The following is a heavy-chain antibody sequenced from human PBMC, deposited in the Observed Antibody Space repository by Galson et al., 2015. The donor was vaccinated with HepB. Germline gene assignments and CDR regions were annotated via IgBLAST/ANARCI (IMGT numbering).Heavy chain of an antibody. CDR2: TYYRSKWYN. V-gene: IGHV6-1*01. CDR3: ARGRGAVTTGLGFDP. J-gene: IGHJ5*02. D-gene: IGHD4-17*01. Sequence: CAISGDSVSSNSAAWNWIRQSPSRGLEWLGRTYYRSKWYNDYAVSVKSRITINPDTSKNQFSLQLNSVTPEDTAVYYCARGRGAVTTGLGFDPWGQGTLVTVSS. CDR1: GDSVSSNSAA.